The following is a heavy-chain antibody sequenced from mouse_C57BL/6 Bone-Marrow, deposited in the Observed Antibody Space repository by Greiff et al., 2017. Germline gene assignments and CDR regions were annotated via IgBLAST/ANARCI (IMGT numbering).Heavy chain of an antibody. CDR1: GYTFTSYW. V-gene: IGHV1-69*01. D-gene: IGHD2-4*01. Sequence: QVQLQQPGAELVMPGASVKLSCKASGYTFTSYWMHWVKQRPGQGLEWIGEIDPSDSYTNYNQKFKGKSTLTVDKSSSKAYMQLSSLTSEDSAVYYCARNYDCSMDYWGQGTSVTVSS. J-gene: IGHJ4*01. CDR2: IDPSDSYT. CDR3: ARNYDCSMDY.